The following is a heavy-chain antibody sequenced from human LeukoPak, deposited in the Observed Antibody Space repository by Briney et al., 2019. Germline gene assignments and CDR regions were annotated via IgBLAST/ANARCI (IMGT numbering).Heavy chain of an antibody. Sequence: ASVKVSCKASGYTFTGYYMHWVRQAPGQGLEWMGWINPNSGGTNYAQKFQGRVTMSRDTSISTAYMELSRLRSDDTAVYYCARYGDCSSTSCLYYYYYMDVWGKGTTVTVSS. CDR3: ARYGDCSSTSCLYYYYYMDV. CDR2: INPNSGGT. CDR1: GYTFTGYY. D-gene: IGHD2-2*01. J-gene: IGHJ6*03. V-gene: IGHV1-2*02.